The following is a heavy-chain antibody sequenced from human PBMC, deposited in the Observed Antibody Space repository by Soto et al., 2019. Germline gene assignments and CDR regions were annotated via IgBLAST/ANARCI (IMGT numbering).Heavy chain of an antibody. D-gene: IGHD3-22*01. J-gene: IGHJ4*02. Sequence: QLQLQESGSGLVKPSQTLSLTCAVSGGFISSGGYSWSWIRQPPGKGLEWIGYIYHSGSTYYNPSLKSRVTISVDRSKNQFSLKLSSVTAADTAVYYCARAVDYYDSSGYYRVLDYWGQGTLVTVSS. CDR2: IYHSGST. V-gene: IGHV4-30-2*01. CDR1: GGFISSGGYS. CDR3: ARAVDYYDSSGYYRVLDY.